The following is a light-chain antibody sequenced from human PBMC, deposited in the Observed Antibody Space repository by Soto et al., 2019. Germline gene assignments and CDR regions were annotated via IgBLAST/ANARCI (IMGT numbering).Light chain of an antibody. CDR2: AYN. V-gene: IGLV1-40*01. CDR1: SSNIGAGYD. CDR3: QSYDSSLSGYV. J-gene: IGLJ1*01. Sequence: QAVVTQPPSVSGAPGQRVTISCTGSSSNIGAGYDVHWYQQLPGTVPKLLIYAYNNRPSGVPDRFSGSKSGTSASLAITGLQADDEADYYCQSYDSSLSGYVFGTGTKLTVL.